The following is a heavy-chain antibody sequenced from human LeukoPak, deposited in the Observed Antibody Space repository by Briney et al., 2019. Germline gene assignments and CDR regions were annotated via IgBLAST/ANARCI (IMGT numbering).Heavy chain of an antibody. CDR2: INPSGGST. CDR3: AREEMVYVSQEYSYFDY. Sequence: GASVKVSCKASGYTFTSYYMHWVRQAPGQGLEWMGIINPSGGSTSYAQKFQGRVTMTRDTSTSAVYMELSSLRSEDTAVYYCAREEMVYVSQEYSYFDYWGQGTLVTVSS. D-gene: IGHD2-8*01. J-gene: IGHJ4*02. V-gene: IGHV1-46*01. CDR1: GYTFTSYY.